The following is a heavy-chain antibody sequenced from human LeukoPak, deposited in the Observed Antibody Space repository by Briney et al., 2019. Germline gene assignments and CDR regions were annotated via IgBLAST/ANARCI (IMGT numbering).Heavy chain of an antibody. CDR3: AKDQWSFSLGSPYY. Sequence: PGRSLRLSCAASGFTFRSYAMHWVRQAPGKGLEWVALISYDGRNKYYAASVKGRFTISRDNSKNTLYLQMNSLRAEDTAVYYCAKDQWSFSLGSPYYWGQGTLVTVSS. CDR2: ISYDGRNK. CDR1: GFTFRSYA. D-gene: IGHD3-10*01. J-gene: IGHJ4*02. V-gene: IGHV3-30*18.